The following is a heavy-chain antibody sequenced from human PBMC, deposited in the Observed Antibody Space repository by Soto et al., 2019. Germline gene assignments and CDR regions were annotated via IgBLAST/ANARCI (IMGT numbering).Heavy chain of an antibody. D-gene: IGHD6-19*01. V-gene: IGHV3-30-3*01. CDR2: ISDDGSNK. CDR1: GFTFSSYV. CDR3: ARDKYTSGWYTIGDY. Sequence: PGGSLRLSCAASGFTFSSYVMHWVRQAPGKGLEWVAVISDDGSNKYYADSVKGRFTISRDNSKNTLYLQMNSLRDEDTAIYYCARDKYTSGWYTIGDYWGQGTLVTVS. J-gene: IGHJ4*02.